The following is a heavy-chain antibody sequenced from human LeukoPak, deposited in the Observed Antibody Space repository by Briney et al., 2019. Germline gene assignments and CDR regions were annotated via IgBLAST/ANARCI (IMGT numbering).Heavy chain of an antibody. V-gene: IGHV3-72*01. CDR2: NRDRARSYIL. Sequence: GGSLTLSCAASGFLINDEHIDWVRQAPGKGLEWVDCNRDRARSYILQYAPPVEDRFSISRDESKNSVFLQMNSLQPEDTAVYYCASDGAEGDDSAFDVWGQGTMVTVSS. CDR1: GFLINDEH. D-gene: IGHD2-21*01. J-gene: IGHJ3*01. CDR3: ASDGAEGDDSAFDV.